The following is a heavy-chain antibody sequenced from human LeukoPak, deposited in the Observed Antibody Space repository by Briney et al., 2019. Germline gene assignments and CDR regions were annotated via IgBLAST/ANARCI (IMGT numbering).Heavy chain of an antibody. CDR3: AKDRIVMSGFFDY. CDR2: ISSSSSYI. Sequence: GGSLRLSCAASGFTFSSYSMNWVRQAPGKGLEWVSSISSSSSYIYYADSVKGRFTISRDNAKNSLYLQMISLRVEDTAIYYCAKDRIVMSGFFDYWGQGTLVTVSS. D-gene: IGHD6-19*01. CDR1: GFTFSSYS. V-gene: IGHV3-21*04. J-gene: IGHJ4*02.